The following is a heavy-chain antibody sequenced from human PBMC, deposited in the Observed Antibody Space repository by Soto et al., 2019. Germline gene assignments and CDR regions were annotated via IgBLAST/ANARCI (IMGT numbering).Heavy chain of an antibody. CDR2: ISSSSSTI. CDR3: ARDQGSQRYYYYYGMDV. Sequence: GGSLRLSCAASGFTFSSYSMNWVRQAPGKGLEWVSYISSSSSTIYYADSVKGRFTISRDNAKNSLYLQMNSLRDEDTAVYYCARDQGSQRYYYYYGMDVWGQGTTVTVSS. J-gene: IGHJ6*02. D-gene: IGHD6-13*01. V-gene: IGHV3-48*02. CDR1: GFTFSSYS.